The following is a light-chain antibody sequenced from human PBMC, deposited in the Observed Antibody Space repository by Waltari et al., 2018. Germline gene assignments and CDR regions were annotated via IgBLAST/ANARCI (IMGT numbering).Light chain of an antibody. V-gene: IGKV3-20*01. Sequence: CRASQTLSTIALSCYQQKPGQAPRVLIYSTYNRATGIPDRFSGSGSGTDFTLTINRLAPEDFAMYYCQQYDGIVVTFGGGTKVEI. CDR2: STY. CDR3: QQYDGIVVT. J-gene: IGKJ4*01. CDR1: QTLSTIA.